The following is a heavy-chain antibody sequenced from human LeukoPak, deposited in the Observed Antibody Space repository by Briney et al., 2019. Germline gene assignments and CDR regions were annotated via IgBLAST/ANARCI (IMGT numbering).Heavy chain of an antibody. J-gene: IGHJ3*02. V-gene: IGHV6-1*01. CDR1: GDSFSSNSAA. Sequence: SQTLSLTCAISGDSFSSNSAAWNWIRQSPSRGLEWLGRTYYRSKWYNDYAVSVKSRITINPDTSKNQFSLQLNSVTPEDTAVYYCARAPPGGSSWYYDAFDIWGQGTMVTVSS. D-gene: IGHD6-13*01. CDR2: TYYRSKWYN. CDR3: ARAPPGGSSWYYDAFDI.